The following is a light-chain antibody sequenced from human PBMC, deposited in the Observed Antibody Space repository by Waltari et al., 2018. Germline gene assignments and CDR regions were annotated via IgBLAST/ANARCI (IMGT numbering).Light chain of an antibody. CDR2: SKN. CDR3: STWDDSLNGWV. CDR1: FSNIGSTT. J-gene: IGLJ3*02. Sequence: QSALTQPPSASETPGQRVTIACSGGFSNIGSTTVVWYQQLPGTAPKLLIYSKNQRPSGVPDRFSGSKSVTSASLAISGLQSEDEATYFCSTWDDSLNGWVFGGGTKLTVL. V-gene: IGLV1-44*01.